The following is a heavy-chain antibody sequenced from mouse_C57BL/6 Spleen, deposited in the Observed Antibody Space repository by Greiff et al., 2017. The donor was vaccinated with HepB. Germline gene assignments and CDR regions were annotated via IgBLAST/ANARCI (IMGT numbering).Heavy chain of an antibody. V-gene: IGHV1-75*01. CDR2: IFPGSGST. J-gene: IGHJ4*01. CDR3: ARERYSNYGRYAMDY. CDR1: GYTFTDYY. D-gene: IGHD2-5*01. Sequence: VQLQQSGPELVKPGASVKISCKASGYTFTDYYINWVKQRPGQGLEWIGWIFPGSGSTYYNEKFKGKATLTVDKSSSTAYMLLSSLTSEDSAVYFCARERYSNYGRYAMDYWGQGTSVTVSS.